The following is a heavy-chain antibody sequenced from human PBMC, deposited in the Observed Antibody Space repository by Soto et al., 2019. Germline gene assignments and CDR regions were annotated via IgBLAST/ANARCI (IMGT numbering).Heavy chain of an antibody. Sequence: EVQLLESGGGLLKPGGSLRLSCAASGLTFSSYAMSWVRQAPGKGLEWVSAISGSGGSTYYADSVKGRFTISRDNSKNTLYLQMNSLRAEDTAVYYCAKSPPEYSSSPVDYWGQGTLVTVSS. CDR3: AKSPPEYSSSPVDY. CDR2: ISGSGGST. CDR1: GLTFSSYA. D-gene: IGHD6-6*01. J-gene: IGHJ4*02. V-gene: IGHV3-23*01.